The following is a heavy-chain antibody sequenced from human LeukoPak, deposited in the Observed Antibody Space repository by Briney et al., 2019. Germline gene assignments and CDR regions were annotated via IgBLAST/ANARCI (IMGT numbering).Heavy chain of an antibody. D-gene: IGHD6-13*01. CDR3: ARDVGMIAAGL. CDR1: GYSFTSYA. V-gene: IGHV1-3*01. Sequence: ASVKVSCKASGYSFTSYAMHWVRQAPGQRLEWMGWINAGNGNTKYSQKFQGRVTITRDTSASTAYMELSSLRSEDTAVYYCARDVGMIAAGLWGQGTLVTVSS. CDR2: INAGNGNT. J-gene: IGHJ4*02.